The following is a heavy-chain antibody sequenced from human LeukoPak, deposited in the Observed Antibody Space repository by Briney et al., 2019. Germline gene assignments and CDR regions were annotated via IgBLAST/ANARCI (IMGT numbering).Heavy chain of an antibody. D-gene: IGHD4-17*01. J-gene: IGHJ4*02. Sequence: PGGSLRLSCAASGFSFDDYGLTWVRQAPGKGLEWVSGINWNGDSTDYADSVKGRFTISRDNAKNSLYLQMNSLRAEDTAVYYCARFDYADYLAFEYWGQGTLVTVSS. V-gene: IGHV3-20*04. CDR1: GFSFDDYG. CDR2: INWNGDST. CDR3: ARFDYADYLAFEY.